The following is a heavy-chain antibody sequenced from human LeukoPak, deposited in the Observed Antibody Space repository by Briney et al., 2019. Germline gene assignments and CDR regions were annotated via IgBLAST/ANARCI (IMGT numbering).Heavy chain of an antibody. D-gene: IGHD1-14*01. J-gene: IGHJ3*02. CDR1: GFIFSSYW. CDR3: ARSRAPTADPDAFDI. CDR2: IKQDGSEK. V-gene: IGHV3-7*01. Sequence: PGGSLRLSCAASGFIFSSYWMSWVRQAPGKGLEWVANIKQDGSEKYYVDSVKGRFTISRDNAKNSLYLQMNSLRPEDTAVYYCARSRAPTADPDAFDIWGQGTLVTVSS.